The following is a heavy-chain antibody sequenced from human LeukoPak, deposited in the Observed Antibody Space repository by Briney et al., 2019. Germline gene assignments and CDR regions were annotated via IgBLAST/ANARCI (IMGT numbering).Heavy chain of an antibody. V-gene: IGHV1-2*02. J-gene: IGHJ4*02. Sequence: ASVKVSCKASGYTFTGYYIHWVRQAPGQGLAWMGWINPNSGGTNYAQQFQGRVTMTRDTSISTAYMELSSLRSEDTAVYYCARGKRVVRMVRGVTYYFDYWGQGTLVTVSS. CDR2: INPNSGGT. D-gene: IGHD3-10*01. CDR3: ARGKRVVRMVRGVTYYFDY. CDR1: GYTFTGYY.